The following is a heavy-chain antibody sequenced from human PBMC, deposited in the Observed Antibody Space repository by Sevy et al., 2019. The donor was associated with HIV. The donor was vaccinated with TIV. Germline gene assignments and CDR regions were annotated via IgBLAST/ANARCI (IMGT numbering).Heavy chain of an antibody. D-gene: IGHD5-18*01. CDR3: ARGSGIQLWLRY. J-gene: IGHJ4*02. Sequence: SETLSLTCTVSGGSISSGGYYWSWIRQHPGKGLEWIGSIYYSGSTYYNPSLKSRLTISVDTSKSQFSLKLSSVTAADTAVYFCARGSGIQLWLRYWGRGTLVTVSS. V-gene: IGHV4-31*03. CDR1: GGSISSGGYY. CDR2: IYYSGST.